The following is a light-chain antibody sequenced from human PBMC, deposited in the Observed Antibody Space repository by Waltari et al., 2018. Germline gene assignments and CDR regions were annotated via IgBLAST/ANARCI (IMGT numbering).Light chain of an antibody. V-gene: IGLV2-23*02. J-gene: IGLJ2*01. CDR1: SSDIGYYDL. Sequence: QSALTQPASVSGSLGQSLTVSCSGTSSDIGYYDLVTWYQQHPGRAPKLIIYDVTKRPPGVSSRFSGSKSGNTASLTISGLHTEDEADYYCCSYAGTRSLVVFGGGTRLTVL. CDR2: DVT. CDR3: CSYAGTRSLVV.